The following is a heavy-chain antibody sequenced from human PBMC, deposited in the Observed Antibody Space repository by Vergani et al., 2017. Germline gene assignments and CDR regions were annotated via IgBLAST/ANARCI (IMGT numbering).Heavy chain of an antibody. V-gene: IGHV3-23*01. Sequence: EVALLESGGHFVQPGVSLSLFCAVSRLSFTTYAVIWVRQAPGKGLEWVSTINTNGDYTRYGDSVKGRFTISRDNSKSTLYLQMNSLRAEDTAIYYCAKGGWNYWFDSWGQGTLVIVS. CDR3: AKGGWNYWFDS. CDR1: RLSFTTYA. J-gene: IGHJ5*01. CDR2: INTNGDYT. D-gene: IGHD1-1*01.